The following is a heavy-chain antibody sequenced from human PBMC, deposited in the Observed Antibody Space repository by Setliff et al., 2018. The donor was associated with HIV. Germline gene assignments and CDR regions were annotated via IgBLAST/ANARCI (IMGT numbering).Heavy chain of an antibody. V-gene: IGHV4-34*01. CDR2: FRHSGNT. CDR1: GGSFSGYF. Sequence: PSETLSLTCTVYGGSFSGYFWSWIRQSPGKGLEWIGEFRHSGNTNINPSLKSRVTISGDTTKNQFSLKLNSVTAADTAVYYCGRQVPVPGVAVTPIDYWGQGTLVTVSS. J-gene: IGHJ4*02. D-gene: IGHD3-22*01. CDR3: GRQVPVPGVAVTPIDY.